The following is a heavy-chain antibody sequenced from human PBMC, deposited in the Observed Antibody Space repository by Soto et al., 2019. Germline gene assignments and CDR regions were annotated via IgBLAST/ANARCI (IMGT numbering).Heavy chain of an antibody. CDR3: AKIKALGQWLGPFDY. Sequence: EVQLLESGGGLVRPGGSLRLSCAASGFTFSSYAMSWVRQAPGKGLEWVSAISGSGGSTYYADSVKGRFTISRDNSKNTLYLQMNSLRAEDTAVYYCAKIKALGQWLGPFDYWGQGTLVTVSS. V-gene: IGHV3-23*01. CDR2: ISGSGGST. CDR1: GFTFSSYA. D-gene: IGHD6-19*01. J-gene: IGHJ4*02.